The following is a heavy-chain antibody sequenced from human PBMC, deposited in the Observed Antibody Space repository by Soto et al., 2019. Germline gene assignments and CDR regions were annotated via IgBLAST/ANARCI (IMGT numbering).Heavy chain of an antibody. V-gene: IGHV4-31*03. D-gene: IGHD5-12*01. Sequence: ASETLSLTCTVSGGSISSGGYYWSWIRQHPGKGLEWIGYIYYSGSTYYNPSLKSRVTISVDTSKNQFSLKLSSVTAADTAVYYCARDPQWMATIPYGMDVWGQGTTVTVSS. CDR1: GGSISSGGYY. J-gene: IGHJ6*02. CDR3: ARDPQWMATIPYGMDV. CDR2: IYYSGST.